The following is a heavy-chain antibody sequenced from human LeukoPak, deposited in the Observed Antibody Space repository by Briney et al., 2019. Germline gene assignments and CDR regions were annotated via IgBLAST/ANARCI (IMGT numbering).Heavy chain of an antibody. V-gene: IGHV4-39*01. CDR2: IYYSGST. CDR1: GGSISSSSYY. J-gene: IGHJ4*02. D-gene: IGHD6-19*01. CDR3: ARQKGYSSGWYFDY. Sequence: PSETLSLTCTVSGGSISSSSYYWGWIRQPPGKGLEWIGSIYYSGSTYYNPSLKSRVTISVDTSKNQFSLKLSSVTAADTAVYYCARQKGYSSGWYFDYWGQGTLVTVFS.